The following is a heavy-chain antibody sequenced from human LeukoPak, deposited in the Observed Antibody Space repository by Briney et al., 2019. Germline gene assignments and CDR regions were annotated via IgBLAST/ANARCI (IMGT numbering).Heavy chain of an antibody. J-gene: IGHJ5*02. Sequence: PSETLSLNCTVSGDSFSRSSYYWDWIRQPPGKGLEWIGSISYSGSTYYNPSLKSRVTISIDTSTRQFSLSLTSVTATDTAVYYCARRHSDSSGFYTAWGQGTLVTVSS. D-gene: IGHD3-22*01. CDR3: ARRHSDSSGFYTA. CDR2: ISYSGST. V-gene: IGHV4-39*01. CDR1: GDSFSRSSYY.